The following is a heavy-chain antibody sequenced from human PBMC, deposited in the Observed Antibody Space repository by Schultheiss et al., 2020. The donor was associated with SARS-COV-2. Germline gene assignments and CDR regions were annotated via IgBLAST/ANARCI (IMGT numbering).Heavy chain of an antibody. CDR1: GGTFSSYA. D-gene: IGHD3-16*02. J-gene: IGHJ4*02. Sequence: ASVKVSCKASGGTFSSYAISWVRQAPGQGLGWMGWIDTNTGNPTYAQGFTGRFVFSLDTSVSTAYLQISSLKAEDTAVYYCARDYDYVWGSYRYWVQGTLVTVSS. CDR3: ARDYDYVWGSYRY. V-gene: IGHV7-4-1*02. CDR2: IDTNTGNP.